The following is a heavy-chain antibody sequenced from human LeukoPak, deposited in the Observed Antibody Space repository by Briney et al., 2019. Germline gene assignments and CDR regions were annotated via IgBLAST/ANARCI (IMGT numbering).Heavy chain of an antibody. J-gene: IGHJ4*02. CDR3: ARDYYDSSGYYYTDLDY. D-gene: IGHD3-22*01. Sequence: PGGSLRLSCAASGFTFSSYGMHWVRQAPGKGLEWLAFIRYDGSNKYYADSVKGRFTISSDNAKNSLYLQMNSLRAEDTAVYYCARDYYDSSGYYYTDLDYWGQGTLVTVSS. CDR1: GFTFSSYG. CDR2: IRYDGSNK. V-gene: IGHV3-30*02.